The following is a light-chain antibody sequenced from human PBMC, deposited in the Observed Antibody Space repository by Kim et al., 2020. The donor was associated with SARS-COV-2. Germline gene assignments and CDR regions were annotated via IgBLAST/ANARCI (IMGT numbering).Light chain of an antibody. CDR2: SNN. V-gene: IGLV1-44*01. Sequence: QSVLPQPPSVSGTPGQRVTISCSGSSSNIGSNTVSWYQQVPGTAPKVLMYSNNNRPSGVPDRFSGSKSGTSASLAISGLQSEDEADYYCATWDDSLNGHVFGTGTKVTVL. CDR3: ATWDDSLNGHV. CDR1: SSNIGSNT. J-gene: IGLJ1*01.